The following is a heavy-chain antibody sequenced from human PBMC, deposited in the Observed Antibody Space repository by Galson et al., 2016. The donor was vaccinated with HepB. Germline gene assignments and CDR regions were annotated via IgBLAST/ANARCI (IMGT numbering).Heavy chain of an antibody. V-gene: IGHV3-48*01. CDR1: GFTFSSYG. D-gene: IGHD3-22*01. Sequence: SLRLSCAASGFTFSSYGMNWIRQAPGKGLEWVSYISRGSGTIYYADSVRGRFTVSRDNARNSLYLQMNSLRVDDTAVYYCARARERSGYYFDWGQGTLVTVS. J-gene: IGHJ4*02. CDR2: ISRGSGTI. CDR3: ARARERSGYYFD.